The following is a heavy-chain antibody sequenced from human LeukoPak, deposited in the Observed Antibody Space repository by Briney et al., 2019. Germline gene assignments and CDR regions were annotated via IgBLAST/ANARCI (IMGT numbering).Heavy chain of an antibody. Sequence: ASVKVSCKVFGYTFTELSMHWVRQAPGKGLEWMGSFDPEDGETTYAQKVQGRVTMTRDMSTSTVYMELSSLRSEDTAVYYCARGPHLRFLEWLLGDYWGQGTLVTVSS. CDR1: GYTFTELS. D-gene: IGHD3-3*01. V-gene: IGHV1-24*01. J-gene: IGHJ4*02. CDR2: FDPEDGET. CDR3: ARGPHLRFLEWLLGDY.